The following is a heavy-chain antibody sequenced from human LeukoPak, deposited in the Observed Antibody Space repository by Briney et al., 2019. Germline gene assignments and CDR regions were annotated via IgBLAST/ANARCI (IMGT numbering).Heavy chain of an antibody. V-gene: IGHV1-18*01. Sequence: ASVKVSCKASGYTFTSYGISWVRQAPGQGLEWMGWINAYNGNTNYQQKLQGRVTLTKDTSTSTAYMELRSLGSDDTAVYYCARDAGYLDVWGKGTTVTVSS. CDR1: GYTFTSYG. J-gene: IGHJ6*03. CDR3: ARDAGYLDV. CDR2: INAYNGNT.